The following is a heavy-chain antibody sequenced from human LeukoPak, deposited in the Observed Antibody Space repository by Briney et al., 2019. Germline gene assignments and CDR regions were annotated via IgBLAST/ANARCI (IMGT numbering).Heavy chain of an antibody. Sequence: GGSLRLSCAASGFTFSSYAMSWVRQAPGKGLEWVSAISGSGGSTYYADSVKGRFTISRDNSKNTLYLQMNSLRAEVTAVYYCAKVRDGDYGYYFDYWGQGTLVTVSS. J-gene: IGHJ4*02. CDR3: AKVRDGDYGYYFDY. CDR2: ISGSGGST. D-gene: IGHD2-21*02. V-gene: IGHV3-23*01. CDR1: GFTFSSYA.